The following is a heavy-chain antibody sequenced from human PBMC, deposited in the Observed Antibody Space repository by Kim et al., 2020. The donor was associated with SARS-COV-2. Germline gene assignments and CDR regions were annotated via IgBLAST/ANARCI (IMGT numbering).Heavy chain of an antibody. CDR1: GYTLTELS. D-gene: IGHD6-13*01. V-gene: IGHV1-24*01. CDR2: FDPEDGET. Sequence: ASVKVSCKVSGYTLTELSMHWVRQAPGKGLEWMGGFDPEDGETIYAQKFQGRVTMTEDTSTATAYMELSSLRSEDTAVYYCATDTNIAAAGYYYGMDVWGQGATVTLSS. CDR3: ATDTNIAAAGYYYGMDV. J-gene: IGHJ6*02.